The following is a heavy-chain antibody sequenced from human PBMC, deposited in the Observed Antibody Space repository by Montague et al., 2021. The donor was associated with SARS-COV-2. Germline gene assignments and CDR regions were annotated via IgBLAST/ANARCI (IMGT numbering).Heavy chain of an antibody. V-gene: IGHV4-59*01. D-gene: IGHD2-2*01. CDR1: GGSTSSYY. CDR2: IYYSGST. Sequence: SETLSLTCTVSGGSTSSYYWSWIRQPLGKGLEWIGCIYYSGSTNYNPSLKSRVTISVDTSKTQFSLKLNSVTAADTAAYYCARTIVVVSAASRYFDLWGRGTLVTVSS. CDR3: ARTIVVVSAASRYFDL. J-gene: IGHJ2*01.